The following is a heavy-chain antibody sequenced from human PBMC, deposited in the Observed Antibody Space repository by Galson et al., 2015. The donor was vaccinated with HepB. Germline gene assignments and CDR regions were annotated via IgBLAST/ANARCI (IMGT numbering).Heavy chain of an antibody. Sequence: SETLSLTCAVSGDSITTSNWWSWVRQPPGKGLEWIGEIYHSGSTNYNPSLQSRLTISVDKSKNQFSLKLTSVTAAETAVYFCARSNPFWSGVFDYWGQGTLVTVSS. CDR3: ARSNPFWSGVFDY. CDR2: IYHSGST. CDR1: GDSITTSNW. D-gene: IGHD3-3*01. V-gene: IGHV4-4*02. J-gene: IGHJ4*02.